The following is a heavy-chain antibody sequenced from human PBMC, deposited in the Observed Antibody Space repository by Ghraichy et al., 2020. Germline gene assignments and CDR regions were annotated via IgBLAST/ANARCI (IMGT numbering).Heavy chain of an antibody. D-gene: IGHD6-19*01. J-gene: IGHJ4*02. CDR3: ARGRIKIAVAGPTKY. CDR1: GGSFSGYY. V-gene: IGHV4-34*01. CDR2: INHSGST. Sequence: SETLSLTCAVYGGSFSGYYWSWIRQPPGKGLEWIGEINHSGSTNYNPSLKSRVTISVDTSKNQFSLKLSSVTAADTAVYYCARGRIKIAVAGPTKYWGQGTLVTVSS.